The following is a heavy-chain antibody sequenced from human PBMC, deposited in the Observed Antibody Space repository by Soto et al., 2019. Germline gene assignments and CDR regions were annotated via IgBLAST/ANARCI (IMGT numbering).Heavy chain of an antibody. V-gene: IGHV2-5*02. CDR1: GFSLSTSGVG. CDR2: IYWDDDK. CDR3: AHSKGAVAGYYYYYGMDV. Sequence: SGPTLVNPTQTLTLTCTFSGFSLSTSGVGVGWIRQPPGKALEWLALIYWDDDKRYSPSLKSRLTITKDTSKNQVVLTMTNMDPVDTATYYCAHSKGAVAGYYYYYGMDVWGQGTTVTVSS. D-gene: IGHD6-19*01. J-gene: IGHJ6*02.